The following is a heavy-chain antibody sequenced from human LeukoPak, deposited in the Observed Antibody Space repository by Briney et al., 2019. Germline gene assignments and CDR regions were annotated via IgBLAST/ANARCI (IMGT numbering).Heavy chain of an antibody. D-gene: IGHD5-18*01. CDR2: ISAYNGNT. J-gene: IGHJ4*02. CDR3: ASAPRRGYSYGPGDPHFDY. CDR1: GYTFTIYG. Sequence: GASVTVSFKASGYTFTIYGISWVRQAPGQGLEWMGWISAYNGNTNYAQKLQGRVTMTTDTSTSTAYMELRSLRSDDTAVYYCASAPRRGYSYGPGDPHFDYWGQGTLVTVSS. V-gene: IGHV1-18*01.